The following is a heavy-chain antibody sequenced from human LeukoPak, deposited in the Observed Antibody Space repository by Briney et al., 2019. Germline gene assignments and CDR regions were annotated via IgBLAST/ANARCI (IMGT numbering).Heavy chain of an antibody. CDR1: GGSISSYY. CDR2: IYTSGST. J-gene: IGHJ4*02. Sequence: SETLSLTCTVSGGSISSYYWSWIRQPAGKGLEWIGRIYTSGSTKYNPSLKSRVTMSVDTSKNRFSLKLSSVTAADTAVYYCARDGNSGYTFDYWGQGTLVTVSS. V-gene: IGHV4-4*07. CDR3: ARDGNSGYTFDY. D-gene: IGHD5-12*01.